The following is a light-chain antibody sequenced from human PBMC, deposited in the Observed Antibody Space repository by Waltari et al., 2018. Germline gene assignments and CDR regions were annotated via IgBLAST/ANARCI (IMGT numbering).Light chain of an antibody. CDR3: MQALQSPWS. V-gene: IGKV2-28*01. CDR1: QNLLHTNGYNY. CDR2: LGS. Sequence: DIVVTQSPLSLPVTPGEPASLSCRSSQNLLHTNGYNYLDWYLQKPGQPPQLLIFLGSNRASGVPDRFSGSGSGTEFTLKISRVEAEDVGVYYCMQALQSPWSFGQGTKVEIK. J-gene: IGKJ1*01.